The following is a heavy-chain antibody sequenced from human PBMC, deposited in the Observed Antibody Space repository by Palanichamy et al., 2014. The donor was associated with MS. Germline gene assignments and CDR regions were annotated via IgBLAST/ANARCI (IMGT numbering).Heavy chain of an antibody. CDR2: IYSGGST. V-gene: IGHV3-66*01. D-gene: IGHD5-24*01. CDR1: GFTVSSNY. J-gene: IGHJ4*02. Sequence: EVQLVESWGRRWSSLGGPLRLSCAASGFTVSSNYMSWVRQAPGKGLEWVSVIYSGGSTYYADSVKGRFTISRDNSKNTLYLQMNSLRAEDAAVYYCARGRDGSRYWGQGTLVTVSS. CDR3: ARGRDGSRY.